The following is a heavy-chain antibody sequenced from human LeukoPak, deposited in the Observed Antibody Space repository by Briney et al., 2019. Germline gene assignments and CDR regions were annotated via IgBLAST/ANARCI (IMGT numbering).Heavy chain of an antibody. CDR1: GFDFSSNW. CDR3: AKDHYWSIDY. J-gene: IGHJ4*02. Sequence: GGSLRLSCAASGFDFSSNWMHWVRHAPGQGLVWVSRIKGNGISTNYADSVKGRFTISRDIAKNTLYLQMNSLRAEDTGVYYCAKDHYWSIDYWGRGTLVTVSS. CDR2: IKGNGIST. V-gene: IGHV3-74*01. D-gene: IGHD3-3*01.